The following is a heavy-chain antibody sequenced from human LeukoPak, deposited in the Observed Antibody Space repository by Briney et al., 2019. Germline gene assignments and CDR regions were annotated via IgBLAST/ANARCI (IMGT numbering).Heavy chain of an antibody. CDR1: GGSISSSSYY. D-gene: IGHD3-10*01. J-gene: IGHJ4*02. Sequence: SETLSLTCTVSGGSISSSSYYWGWIRQPPGKGLEWIGSIYYSGSTYYNPSLKSRVTISVDTSKNQFSLKLSSVTAADTAVYYCARARKGVIGYWGQGTLVTVSS. CDR3: ARARKGVIGY. CDR2: IYYSGST. V-gene: IGHV4-39*01.